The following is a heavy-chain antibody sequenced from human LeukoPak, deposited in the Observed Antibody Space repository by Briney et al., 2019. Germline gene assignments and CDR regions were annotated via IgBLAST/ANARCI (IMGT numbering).Heavy chain of an antibody. CDR2: INHSGST. J-gene: IGHJ4*02. Sequence: SETLSLTCTVSGGSISSGGYYWSWIRQHPGTGLEWIGEINHSGSTNYNPSLKSRVTISVDTSKNQFSLKLSSVTAADTAVYYCARAGSGSYRHSGSFDYWGQGTLVTVSS. D-gene: IGHD1-26*01. V-gene: IGHV4-31*03. CDR3: ARAGSGSYRHSGSFDY. CDR1: GGSISSGGYY.